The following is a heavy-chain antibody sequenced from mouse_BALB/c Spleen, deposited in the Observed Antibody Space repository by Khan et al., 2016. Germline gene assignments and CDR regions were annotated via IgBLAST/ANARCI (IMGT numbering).Heavy chain of an antibody. J-gene: IGHJ3*01. CDR2: ISPYNGDT. CDR3: ARSGDYGTFAY. V-gene: IGHV1-20*02. D-gene: IGHD2-4*01. CDR1: DNSFTAYF. Sequence: EVQLQESGPELVKPGASVKISCKASDNSFTAYFMNWVMQSHGKSLEWIGRISPYNGDTFYNQKFKGKATLTVDKSSSKVHMEFRSLASEDSAVYYCARSGDYGTFAYWGQGTLVTVSA.